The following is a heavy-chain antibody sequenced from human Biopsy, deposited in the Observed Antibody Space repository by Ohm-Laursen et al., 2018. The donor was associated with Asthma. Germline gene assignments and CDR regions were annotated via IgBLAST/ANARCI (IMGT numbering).Heavy chain of an antibody. CDR2: ISKDASTQ. J-gene: IGHJ3*02. CDR1: GFSFSNFA. Sequence: SLRLSCSASGFSFSNFAIHWVRQAPGKGLEWVGVISKDASTQDYADSVKGRFTMARDNSKNTLDLQMNSLREEDTAMYYCVRDGTDDAFDIWGQGTVVSASS. CDR3: VRDGTDDAFDI. D-gene: IGHD1-1*01. V-gene: IGHV3-30*01.